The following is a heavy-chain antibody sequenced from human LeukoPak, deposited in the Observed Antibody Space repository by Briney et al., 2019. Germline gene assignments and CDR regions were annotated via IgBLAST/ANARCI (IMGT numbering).Heavy chain of an antibody. CDR3: ARQPHAFDNWFDP. CDR2: IYYSGIT. J-gene: IGHJ5*02. CDR1: GGSISSSSYY. Sequence: SETLSLTCTVSGGSISSSSYYWGWIRQPPGKGLEWIGNIYYSGITYYNPSLKSRVTISVDTSKNQFSLKLTSVTAADTAVYYCARQPHAFDNWFDPWGQGTLVTVSS. V-gene: IGHV4-39*01. D-gene: IGHD3-10*01.